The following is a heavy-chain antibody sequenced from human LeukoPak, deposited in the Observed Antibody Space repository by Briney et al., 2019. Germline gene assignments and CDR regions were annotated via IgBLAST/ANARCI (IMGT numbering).Heavy chain of an antibody. D-gene: IGHD3-10*01. Sequence: GASVKVSSKASGYTFTSYGISWVRPAPGQGLEWMGWISAYNGNTNYAQKLQGRVTMTTDTSTSTAYMELRSLRSDDTAVYYCARISITMVRGAYYYGMDVWGKGTTVTVSS. CDR1: GYTFTSYG. CDR2: ISAYNGNT. V-gene: IGHV1-18*04. CDR3: ARISITMVRGAYYYGMDV. J-gene: IGHJ6*04.